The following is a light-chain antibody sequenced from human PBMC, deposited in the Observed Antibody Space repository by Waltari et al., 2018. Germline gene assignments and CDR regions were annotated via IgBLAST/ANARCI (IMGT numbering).Light chain of an antibody. CDR1: QSIGSN. CDR3: QQYNNWPPWT. V-gene: IGKV3-15*01. Sequence: EVVMTQSPDTLSVSPGERATLPCRASQSIGSNLPLYQQKPGQVPRLLISRASTRATGIPARFSGRGSGTEFTLTIDSLQSEDFAVYYCQQYNNWPPWTFGQGTKVEIK. J-gene: IGKJ1*01. CDR2: RAS.